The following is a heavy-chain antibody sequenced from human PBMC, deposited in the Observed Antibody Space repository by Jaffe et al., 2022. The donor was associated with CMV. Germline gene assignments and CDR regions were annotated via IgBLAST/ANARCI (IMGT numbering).Heavy chain of an antibody. V-gene: IGHV3-23*04. J-gene: IGHJ4*02. D-gene: IGHD5-18*01. CDR2: ISGSGGST. CDR3: AKDGYPLNTAMVIPFDY. CDR1: GFTFSSYA. Sequence: EVQLVESGGGLVQPGGSLRLSCAASGFTFSSYAMSWVRQAPGKGLEWVSAISGSGGSTYYADSVKGRFTISRDNSKNTLYLQMNSLRAEDTAVYYCAKDGYPLNTAMVIPFDYWGQGTLVTVSS.